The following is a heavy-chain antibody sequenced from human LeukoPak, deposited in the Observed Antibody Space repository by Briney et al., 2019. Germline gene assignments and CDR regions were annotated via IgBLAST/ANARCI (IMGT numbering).Heavy chain of an antibody. CDR1: GYSFTSYW. V-gene: IGHV5-51*01. J-gene: IGHJ3*01. D-gene: IGHD3-3*01. CDR3: ARSFPARPYDFWSGQTLFAF. CDR2: IYPGDSDT. Sequence: GESLKISCKGPGYSFTSYWIGWVRQMPGKGLEWMGIIYPGDSDTRYSPSFQGQVTISADKSISTAYLQWSSLKASDTAMYYCARSFPARPYDFWSGQTLFAFWGQGTMVTVSS.